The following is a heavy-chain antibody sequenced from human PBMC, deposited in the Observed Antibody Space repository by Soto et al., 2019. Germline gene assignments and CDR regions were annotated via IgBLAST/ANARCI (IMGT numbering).Heavy chain of an antibody. Sequence: QVQLVESGGGVVQPGRSLRLSCAASGFTFSSYGMHWVRQAPGKGLEWVAVIWYDGSNKYYADSVKGRFTISRDNSKNTLYLQMNSLRAEDTAVYYCARGMGDTTVTPLWYWGQGTLVTVSS. CDR2: IWYDGSNK. J-gene: IGHJ4*02. D-gene: IGHD4-17*01. CDR1: GFTFSSYG. CDR3: ARGMGDTTVTPLWY. V-gene: IGHV3-33*01.